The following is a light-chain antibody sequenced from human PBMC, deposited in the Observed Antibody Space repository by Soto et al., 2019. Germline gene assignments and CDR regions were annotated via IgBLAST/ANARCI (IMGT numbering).Light chain of an antibody. CDR3: SSYTRSTTLNVL. J-gene: IGLJ2*01. V-gene: IGLV2-14*01. Sequence: QSVLTQPASVSGSHGQSITISCTGTSSDVGGYKYVSWYQQHPGKVPKLMIYEVSNRPSGVSNRFSGSKSGNTASLSISGLQAEDEAEYYCSSYTRSTTLNVLFGGGTKVTV. CDR1: SSDVGGYKY. CDR2: EVS.